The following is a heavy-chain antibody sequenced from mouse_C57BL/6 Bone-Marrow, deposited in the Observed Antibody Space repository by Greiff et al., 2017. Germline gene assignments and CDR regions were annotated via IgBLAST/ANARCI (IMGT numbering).Heavy chain of an antibody. CDR1: GYTFTSYW. CDR3: IYGNFAWFAY. Sequence: QVQLQQPGAELVMPGASVKLSCKASGYTFTSYWMHWVKQRPGQGLEWIGEIDPSDSYTNYNQKFKGKSTLTVDKSSSTAYMQLSSLPSEDSAVYYCIYGNFAWFAYWGQGTLVTVSA. D-gene: IGHD2-1*01. CDR2: IDPSDSYT. V-gene: IGHV1-69*01. J-gene: IGHJ3*01.